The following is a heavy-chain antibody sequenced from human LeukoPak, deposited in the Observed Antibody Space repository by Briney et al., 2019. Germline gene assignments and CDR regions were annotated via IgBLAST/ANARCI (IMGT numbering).Heavy chain of an antibody. CDR2: FSHTGSP. CDR3: ARPRLLFGSGPILV. J-gene: IGHJ4*02. V-gene: IGHV4-34*01. Sequence: SETLSLTCAISGASFSGYSWTWIRQPPGKGLEWIGEFSHTGSPIYDPSLKSRVNISIDTSKNQFSLRLTSVTAADTAVYFCARPRLLFGSGPILVWGQGTLVTVSS. CDR1: GASFSGYS. D-gene: IGHD3-10*01.